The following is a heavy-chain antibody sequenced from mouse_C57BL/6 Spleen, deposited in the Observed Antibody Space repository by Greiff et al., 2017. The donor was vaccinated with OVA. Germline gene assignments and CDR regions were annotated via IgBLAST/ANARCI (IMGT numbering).Heavy chain of an antibody. CDR2: IYPRSGNT. CDR1: GYTFTSYG. V-gene: IGHV1-81*01. J-gene: IGHJ2*01. Sequence: VQLKESGAELARPGASVKLSCKASGYTFTSYGISWVKQRTGQGLEWIGEIYPRSGNTYYNEKFKGKATLTADKSSSTAYMELRSLTSEDSAVYFCARIYSNYRDYWGQGTTLTVSS. CDR3: ARIYSNYRDY. D-gene: IGHD2-5*01.